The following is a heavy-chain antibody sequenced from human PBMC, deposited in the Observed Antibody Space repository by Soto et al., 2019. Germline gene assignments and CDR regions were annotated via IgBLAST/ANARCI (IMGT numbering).Heavy chain of an antibody. CDR1: GFTQSDHY. CDR2: SRDKAQGYST. V-gene: IGHV3-72*01. CDR3: VSATYFADSSGYTRCLDY. J-gene: IGHJ4*02. D-gene: IGHD3-22*01. Sequence: PGVSLRLSCAGAGFTQSDHYIDWVRQAPGQGLEWVGHSRDKAQGYSTAYAASVKGRYTTSRDESKTSVYLQMNSLKTEDTAVYYCVSATYFADSSGYTRCLDYWGQGTLVTVST.